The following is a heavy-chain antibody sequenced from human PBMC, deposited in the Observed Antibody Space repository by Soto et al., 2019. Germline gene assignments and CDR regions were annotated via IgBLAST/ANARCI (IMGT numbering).Heavy chain of an antibody. D-gene: IGHD3-3*01. CDR2: IYTSGST. J-gene: IGHJ6*02. CDR3: ARYEETIFGVRGGYYYGMDV. CDR1: GGSISSYY. Sequence: PSETLSLTCTVSGGSISSYYWSWIRQPAGKGLEWIGRIYTSGSTNYNPSLKSRVTMSVDTSKNQFSLKLSSVTAADTAVYYCARYEETIFGVRGGYYYGMDVWGQGTTVTVSS. V-gene: IGHV4-4*07.